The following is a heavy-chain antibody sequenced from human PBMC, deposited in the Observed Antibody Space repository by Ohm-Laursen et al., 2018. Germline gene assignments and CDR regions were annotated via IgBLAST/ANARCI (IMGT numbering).Heavy chain of an antibody. V-gene: IGHV4-59*08. Sequence: TLSLTCTVSGGSISSYYWSWIRQPPGKGLEWIGYIYYSGSTNYNPSLKSRVTISVDTSKNQFSLKLSSVTAADTAVYYCARHADCDSDAFDIWGQGTMVTVFS. D-gene: IGHD3-22*01. J-gene: IGHJ3*02. CDR3: ARHADCDSDAFDI. CDR2: IYYSGST. CDR1: GGSISSYY.